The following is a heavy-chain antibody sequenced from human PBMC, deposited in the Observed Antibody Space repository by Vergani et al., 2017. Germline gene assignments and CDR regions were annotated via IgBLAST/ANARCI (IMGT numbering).Heavy chain of an antibody. CDR1: VGSISRSSYY. V-gene: IGHV4-39*07. J-gene: IGHJ5*02. CDR2: IYSSGST. D-gene: IGHD2-2*02. CDR3: ARVYSVVVPDAIRVSWFDP. Sequence: QLQLQESGPGLVKPSETLSLTCTVSVGSISRSSYYWVWIRQPPGKGLEWIGSIYSSGSTYYNPSLKSRVTISVDTSKNQFSLKLSSVTAADTAVYYCARVYSVVVPDAIRVSWFDPGGQGTLVTVSS.